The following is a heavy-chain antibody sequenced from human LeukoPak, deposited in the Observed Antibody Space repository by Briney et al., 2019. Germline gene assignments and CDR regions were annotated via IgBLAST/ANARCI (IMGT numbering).Heavy chain of an antibody. D-gene: IGHD3-10*01. CDR3: ARGRGYYGSGSYRGLDY. CDR2: INHSGST. CDR1: GGSISSGGYS. Sequence: SQTLSLTCAVSGGSISSGGYSWSWIRQPPGKGLEWIGEINHSGSTNYNPSLKSRVTISVDTSKNQFSLKLSSVTAADTAVYYCARGRGYYGSGSYRGLDYWGQGTLVTVSS. V-gene: IGHV4-30-2*01. J-gene: IGHJ4*02.